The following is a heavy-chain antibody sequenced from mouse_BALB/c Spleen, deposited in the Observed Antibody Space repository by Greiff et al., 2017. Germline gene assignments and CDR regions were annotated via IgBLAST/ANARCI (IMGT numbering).Heavy chain of an antibody. CDR1: GYSITSDYA. J-gene: IGHJ4*01. V-gene: IGHV3-2*02. CDR2: ISYSGST. CDR3: AREEDYAMDY. Sequence: VQLKQSGPGLVKPSQSLSLTCTVTGYSITSDYAWNWIRQFPGNKLEWMGYISYSGSTSYNPSLKSRISITRDTSKNQFFLPLNSVTTEDTATYYCAREEDYAMDYWGQGTSVTVSS.